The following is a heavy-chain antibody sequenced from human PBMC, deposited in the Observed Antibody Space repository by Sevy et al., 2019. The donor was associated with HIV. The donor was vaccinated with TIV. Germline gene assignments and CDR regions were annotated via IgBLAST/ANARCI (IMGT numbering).Heavy chain of an antibody. V-gene: IGHV1-18*01. CDR3: AREMYSSSSYYYYYGMDV. J-gene: IGHJ6*02. Sequence: ASVKVSCKASGYTFTSYGISWVRRAPGQGLEWMGWISAYNGNTNYAQKLQGRVTMTTDTSTSTAYMELRSLRSDDTAVYYCAREMYSSSSYYYYYGMDVWGQGTTVTVSS. CDR1: GYTFTSYG. CDR2: ISAYNGNT. D-gene: IGHD6-6*01.